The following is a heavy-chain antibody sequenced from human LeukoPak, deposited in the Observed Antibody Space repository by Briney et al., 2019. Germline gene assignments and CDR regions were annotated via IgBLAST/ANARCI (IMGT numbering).Heavy chain of an antibody. CDR2: INSDGSTT. D-gene: IGHD6-6*01. Sequence: GGSLRLSCAASGFTFSSYWMHWVRQAPGKGLVWVSRINSDGSTTSNADSVKGRYTISRDNAKNTLYLQMNSLRAEDTAVYYCASTFEYSSSYYYYYYMDVWGKGTTVTVSS. CDR3: ASTFEYSSSYYYYYYMDV. J-gene: IGHJ6*03. CDR1: GFTFSSYW. V-gene: IGHV3-74*01.